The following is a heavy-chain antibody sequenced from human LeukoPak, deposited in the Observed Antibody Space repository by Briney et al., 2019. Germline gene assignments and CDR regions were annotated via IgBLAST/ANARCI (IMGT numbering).Heavy chain of an antibody. CDR1: GFTFGDYA. J-gene: IGHJ6*03. D-gene: IGHD3-3*01. CDR3: AKENLALLRFLEWFGYMDV. Sequence: GGSLRLSCTASGFTFGDYAMSWVRQAPGKGLEWVSAISGSGGSTYYADSVKGRFTISRDNSKNTLYLQMNSLRAEDTAVYYCAKENLALLRFLEWFGYMDVWGKGTTVTVSS. CDR2: ISGSGGST. V-gene: IGHV3-23*01.